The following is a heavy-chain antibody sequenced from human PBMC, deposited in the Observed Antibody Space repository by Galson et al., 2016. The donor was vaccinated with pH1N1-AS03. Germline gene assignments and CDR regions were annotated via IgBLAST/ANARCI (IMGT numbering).Heavy chain of an antibody. J-gene: IGHJ2*01. Sequence: SETLSLTCTVSGGSIGVSYWSWIRQSPGRGVEWIGYFYYIANIKYNPSLKSRVTISVDTSKNRFSLNLTSVTAADTAVYYCAKLRRGPWYLDLWGRGTMVTVSS. CDR1: GGSIGVSY. V-gene: IGHV4-59*12. CDR3: AKLRRGPWYLDL. D-gene: IGHD4-17*01. CDR2: FYYIANI.